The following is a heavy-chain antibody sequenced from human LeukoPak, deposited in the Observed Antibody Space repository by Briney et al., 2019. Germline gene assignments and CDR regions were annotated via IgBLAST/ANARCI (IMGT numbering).Heavy chain of an antibody. CDR3: ARSAYCSSVSCLTPFDY. Sequence: GGSLRLSCVASGFTFSSYAMSWIRQAPGKGLEWVAYINNVGNIIYYADSVKGRFTISRDTAKQSLYLQMNSLRAEDTAVYYCARSAYCSSVSCLTPFDYWGQGTLVTVSS. D-gene: IGHD2-2*01. CDR2: INNVGNII. V-gene: IGHV3-11*04. CDR1: GFTFSSYA. J-gene: IGHJ4*02.